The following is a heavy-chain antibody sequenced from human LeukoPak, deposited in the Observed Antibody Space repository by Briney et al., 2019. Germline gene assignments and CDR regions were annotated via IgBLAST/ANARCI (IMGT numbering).Heavy chain of an antibody. CDR2: ISTYNGNT. CDR1: GYTFTGYY. CDR3: ARPDGRGWDALDY. D-gene: IGHD6-19*01. V-gene: IGHV1-18*04. J-gene: IGHJ4*02. Sequence: ASVKVSCKASGYTFTGYYMHWVRQAPGQGLEWMGWISTYNGNTKYAQKIQGRVTMTTDTSTSTAYMELRSLRSDDTAVYYCARPDGRGWDALDYWGQGTLITVSS.